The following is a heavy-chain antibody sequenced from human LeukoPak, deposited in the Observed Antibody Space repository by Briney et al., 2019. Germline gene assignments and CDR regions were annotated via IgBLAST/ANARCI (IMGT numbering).Heavy chain of an antibody. Sequence: SETLSLTCAVYGGSFSVYYWSWIRQPPGKGLEWIGEINHSGSTNYNASLKSRVTVSVDSSKNQFSLGLSSVTAADTAVYYCAPRGDIEHSYGYGKWFDPWGQGTRVTVSS. D-gene: IGHD5-18*01. J-gene: IGHJ5*02. V-gene: IGHV4-34*01. CDR2: INHSGST. CDR1: GGSFSVYY. CDR3: APRGDIEHSYGYGKWFDP.